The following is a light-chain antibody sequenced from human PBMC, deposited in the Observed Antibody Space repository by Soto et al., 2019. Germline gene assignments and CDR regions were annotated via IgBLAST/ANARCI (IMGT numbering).Light chain of an antibody. CDR3: QSYDSSLSGAV. CDR2: GNS. CDR1: GSNLGAGYD. J-gene: IGLJ2*01. V-gene: IGLV1-40*01. Sequence: QSVLTQPPSVSGAPGQRVTLSCSGSGSNLGAGYDVHWYQQLPGTAPQILIYGNSNRPDWVPDRFYSSKSGTSADRTLTGFQAEDEADYDCQSYDSSLSGAVLGGGTKVTVL.